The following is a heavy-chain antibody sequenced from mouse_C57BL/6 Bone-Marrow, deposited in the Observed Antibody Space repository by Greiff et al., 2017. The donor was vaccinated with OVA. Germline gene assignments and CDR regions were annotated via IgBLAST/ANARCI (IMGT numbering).Heavy chain of an antibody. Sequence: VQLQHPVAELVKPGASVKMSCKASGYTFTSYWITWVKQRPGHGLEWIGDIYPGSGSTNYNEKFKSKATLTVDTSSSTAYMQLSSLTSEDSAVYYCARIYYGSSPYYYAMDYWGQGTSVTVSS. V-gene: IGHV1-55*01. J-gene: IGHJ4*01. D-gene: IGHD1-1*01. CDR1: GYTFTSYW. CDR3: ARIYYGSSPYYYAMDY. CDR2: IYPGSGST.